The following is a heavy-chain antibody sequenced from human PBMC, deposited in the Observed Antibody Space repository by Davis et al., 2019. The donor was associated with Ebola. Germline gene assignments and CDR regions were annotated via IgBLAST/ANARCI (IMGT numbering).Heavy chain of an antibody. CDR3: ARAPNYDVLTGTSSYYFGY. J-gene: IGHJ4*02. D-gene: IGHD3-9*01. CDR1: GYTFTSYG. CDR2: ISGFNTNT. V-gene: IGHV1-18*04. Sequence: ASVKVSCKSSGYTFTSYGLVWVRQAPGLGLEWMGWISGFNTNTNFAQKFQGRVTVSKGTSTNTAYMDLRSLTSDDTAIYYCARAPNYDVLTGTSSYYFGYWGQGTLVTVSS.